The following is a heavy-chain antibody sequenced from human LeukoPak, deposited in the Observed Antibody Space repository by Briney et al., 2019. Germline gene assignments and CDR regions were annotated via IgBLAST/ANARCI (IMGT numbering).Heavy chain of an antibody. CDR3: ARGLVSNNPPYYYYYYMDV. V-gene: IGHV4-4*07. D-gene: IGHD1/OR15-1a*01. J-gene: IGHJ6*03. CDR2: IYTSGST. CDR1: GGSISSYY. Sequence: PSETLSLTCTVSGGSISSYYWSWIRQPAGKGLEWIGRIYTSGSTNYNPSLKSRVTMSVDTSKNQFSLKLSSVTAADTAVYYCARGLVSNNPPYYYYYYMDVWGKGTTVTVSS.